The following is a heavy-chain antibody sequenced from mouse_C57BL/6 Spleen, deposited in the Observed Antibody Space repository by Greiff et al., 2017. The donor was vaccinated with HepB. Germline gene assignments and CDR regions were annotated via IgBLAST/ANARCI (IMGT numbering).Heavy chain of an antibody. CDR3: ARGDWERGFDY. CDR2: ISDGGSYT. J-gene: IGHJ2*01. D-gene: IGHD4-1*01. CDR1: GFTFSSYA. Sequence: VQLKESGGGLVKPGGSLKLSCAASGFTFSSYAMSWVRQTPEKRLEWVATISDGGSYTYYPDNVKGRFTISRDNAKNNLYLQMSHLKSEDTAMYYCARGDWERGFDYWGQGTTLTVSS. V-gene: IGHV5-4*01.